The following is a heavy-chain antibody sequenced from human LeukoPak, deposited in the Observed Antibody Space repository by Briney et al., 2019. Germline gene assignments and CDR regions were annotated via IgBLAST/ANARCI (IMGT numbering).Heavy chain of an antibody. V-gene: IGHV4-30-2*01. Sequence: SQTLSLTCAVSGGSISSGDSSWSWIRQPPGKGLEWIGYIYHSGSTSYSPSLKSRVTISIDRSKNQFSLKLTSVTAADTAVYFCARDNDYGDSPPGWFDPWGQGTLATVSS. CDR3: ARDNDYGDSPPGWFDP. J-gene: IGHJ5*02. CDR2: IYHSGST. D-gene: IGHD4-17*01. CDR1: GGSISSGDSS.